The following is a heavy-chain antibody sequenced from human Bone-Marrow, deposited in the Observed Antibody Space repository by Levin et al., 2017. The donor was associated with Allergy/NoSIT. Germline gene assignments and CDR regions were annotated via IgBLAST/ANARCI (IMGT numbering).Heavy chain of an antibody. Sequence: GGSLRLSCAASGVTVSNNYMTWVRQPPGKGLELVSLIYSNGDIHYADSVKGRFIISRDSSKNTVYLQMNSVRTEDTAVYYCARKRPETANGYWGQGTLVTVSS. D-gene: IGHD1-14*01. V-gene: IGHV3-66*01. CDR1: GVTVSNNY. J-gene: IGHJ4*02. CDR2: IYSNGDI. CDR3: ARKRPETANGY.